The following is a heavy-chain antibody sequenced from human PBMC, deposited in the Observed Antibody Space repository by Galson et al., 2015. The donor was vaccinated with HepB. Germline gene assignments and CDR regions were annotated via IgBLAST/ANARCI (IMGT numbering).Heavy chain of an antibody. D-gene: IGHD2-21*02. V-gene: IGHV1-69*04. CDR1: GGTFSSYA. CDR2: IIPILGIA. CDR3: ASTGGWHIVVVTAMGGYFQH. J-gene: IGHJ1*01. Sequence: SVKVSCKASGGTFSSYAISWVRQAPGQGLEWMGRIIPILGIANYAQKFQGRVTITADKSTSTAYMELSSLRSEDTAVYYCASTGGWHIVVVTAMGGYFQHWGQGTLVTVSS.